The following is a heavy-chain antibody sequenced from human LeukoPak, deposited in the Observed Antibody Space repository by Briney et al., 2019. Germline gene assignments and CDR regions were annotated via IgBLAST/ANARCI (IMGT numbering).Heavy chain of an antibody. V-gene: IGHV1-2*02. Sequence: ASVKVSCKASGYTFTGYYMHWVRQAPGQGLEWMGWINPNSGGTNYAQKFQGRVTMTRDTSISTAYMELSRLRSDDTAVYYCARLGGYCSSTSCYNNWFDPWGQGTLVTVS. CDR3: ARLGGYCSSTSCYNNWFDP. CDR1: GYTFTGYY. J-gene: IGHJ5*02. CDR2: INPNSGGT. D-gene: IGHD2-2*02.